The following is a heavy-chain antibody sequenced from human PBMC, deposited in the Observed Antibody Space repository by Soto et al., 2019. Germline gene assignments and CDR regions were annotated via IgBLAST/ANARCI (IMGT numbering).Heavy chain of an antibody. D-gene: IGHD3-10*01. Sequence: PSETLSLTCAVYDESLSGYYYTWTRQPPGKGLEWIGETHHSGTTNYNPSLKSRVTISVDKSKNQFSLKLSSVTAADTALYYCAREGSGSSFFDYWGQGTLVTVSS. J-gene: IGHJ4*02. CDR2: THHSGTT. CDR1: DESLSGYY. CDR3: AREGSGSSFFDY. V-gene: IGHV4-34*01.